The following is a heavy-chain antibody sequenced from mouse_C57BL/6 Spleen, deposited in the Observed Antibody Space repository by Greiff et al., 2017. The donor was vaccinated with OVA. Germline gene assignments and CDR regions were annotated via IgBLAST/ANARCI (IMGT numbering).Heavy chain of an antibody. Sequence: QVQLKQSGAELVRPGTSVKVSCKASGYAFTNYLIEWVKQRPGQGLEWIGVINPGSGGTNYNEKFKGKATLTADKSSSTAYMQLSSLTSEDSAVYFCARSTTERDYWGQGTTLTVSS. J-gene: IGHJ2*01. CDR2: INPGSGGT. D-gene: IGHD1-1*01. CDR1: GYAFTNYL. CDR3: ARSTTERDY. V-gene: IGHV1-54*01.